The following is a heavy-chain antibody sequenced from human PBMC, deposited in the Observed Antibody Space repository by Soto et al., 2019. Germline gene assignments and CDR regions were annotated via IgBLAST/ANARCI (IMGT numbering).Heavy chain of an antibody. CDR2: IYSGGST. CDR3: ARDGRYSSGWWYFDY. D-gene: IGHD6-19*01. J-gene: IGHJ4*02. CDR1: WFTVSSNY. V-gene: IGHV3-53*04. Sequence: GGSLRLSCAASWFTVSSNYMSWVRQAPGKGLEWVSVIYSGGSTYYADSVKGRFTISRHNSKNTLYLQMNSLRAEDTAVYYCARDGRYSSGWWYFDYWGQGTLVTVSS.